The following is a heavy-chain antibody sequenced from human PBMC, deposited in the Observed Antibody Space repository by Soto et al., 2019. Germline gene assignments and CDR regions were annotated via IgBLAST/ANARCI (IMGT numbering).Heavy chain of an antibody. D-gene: IGHD3-3*01. J-gene: IGHJ5*02. CDR2: ISSDGSKT. CDR3: ARDPGSDFWSGVFDP. Sequence: GGSLRLSCLASGFSFSTFAMHWGRQAPGGGPEWVASISSDGSKTYYTDSAKGRFTISRDNSKKTVYLQKKSLKSDDTAVYFCARDPGSDFWSGVFDPWDQGTMVTVSS. CDR1: GFSFSTFA. V-gene: IGHV3-30*04.